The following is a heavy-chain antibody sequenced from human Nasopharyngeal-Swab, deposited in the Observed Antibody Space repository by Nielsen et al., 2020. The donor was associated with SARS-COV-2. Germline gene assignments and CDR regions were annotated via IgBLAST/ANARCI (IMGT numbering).Heavy chain of an antibody. J-gene: IGHJ3*02. CDR1: GGSISSGDYY. CDR3: AREVASANKNAFDI. CDR2: IYSSANT. D-gene: IGHD2/OR15-2a*01. V-gene: IGHV4-30-4*01. Sequence: LRLSCSVSGGSISSGDYYWSWIRQPPGKGLEWVGYIYSSANTYYNPSLKSRVNMSVDMSKNQFSLKLSSVTAADTAVYYCAREVASANKNAFDIWGQGTMVTVSS.